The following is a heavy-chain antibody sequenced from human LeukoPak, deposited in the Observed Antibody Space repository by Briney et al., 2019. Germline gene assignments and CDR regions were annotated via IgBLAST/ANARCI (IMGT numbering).Heavy chain of an antibody. CDR2: INWNGGST. CDR3: ARDRAVVRGYYYYGMDV. Sequence: GGSLRLSCAASGFTFDDYGMSWVRQAPGKGVECVFGINWNGGSTGYADSVKGRFTISRDNAKNSLYLQMNSLRAEDTALYHCARDRAVVRGYYYYGMDVWGQGTTVTVSS. D-gene: IGHD4-23*01. CDR1: GFTFDDYG. J-gene: IGHJ6*02. V-gene: IGHV3-20*01.